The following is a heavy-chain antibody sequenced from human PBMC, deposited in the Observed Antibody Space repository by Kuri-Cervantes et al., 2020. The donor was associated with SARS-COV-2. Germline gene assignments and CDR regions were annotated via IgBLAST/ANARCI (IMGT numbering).Heavy chain of an antibody. CDR3: ARLRVAAAGDP. V-gene: IGHV3-74*01. Sequence: LSLTCAASGFTFSSYWMHWVRQAPGKGLVWVSRINSDGSSTSYADSVKGRFTISRDNAKNTLYLQMNSLRAEDTAVYYCARLRVAAAGDPWGQGTLVTVSS. CDR2: INSDGSST. J-gene: IGHJ5*02. CDR1: GFTFSSYW. D-gene: IGHD6-13*01.